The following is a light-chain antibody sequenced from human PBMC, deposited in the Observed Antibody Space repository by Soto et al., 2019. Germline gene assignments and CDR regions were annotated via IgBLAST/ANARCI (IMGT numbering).Light chain of an antibody. V-gene: IGKV3-20*01. J-gene: IGKJ1*01. Sequence: SVLTNTPDTPSLSPGERATPSLRASQSVSSYLAWYQQKPGQAPRLLFYGASSRATGIPDRFIGSGSGTDFTLTITGLEPEDFAVYYCQQFHISRTFGQGTKVDI. CDR2: GAS. CDR1: QSVSSY. CDR3: QQFHISRT.